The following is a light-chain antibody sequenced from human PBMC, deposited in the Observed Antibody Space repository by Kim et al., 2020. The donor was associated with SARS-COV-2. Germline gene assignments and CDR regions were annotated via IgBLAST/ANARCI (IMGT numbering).Light chain of an antibody. V-gene: IGKV3-20*01. Sequence: EIVLTQSPATLSLSPGERATLSCRAGQSVSSSYLAWYQQKPGQAPRLLIYGASSRSTGIPDRCSGSGSGTDFTLTISRLEPEDFAVYYCQQYCNWPLYTFGQGTKLEI. CDR2: GAS. J-gene: IGKJ2*01. CDR1: QSVSSSY. CDR3: QQYCNWPLYT.